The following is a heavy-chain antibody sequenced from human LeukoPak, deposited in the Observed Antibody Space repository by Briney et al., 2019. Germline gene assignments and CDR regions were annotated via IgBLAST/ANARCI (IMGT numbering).Heavy chain of an antibody. CDR1: GFTFDDYG. Sequence: GGSLRLSSAASGFTFDDYGMSWVRQAPGKGLEWVSGINWNGGSTGYADSVKGRFTISRDNAKNSLYLQMNSLRAEDTALYYCARVPDYDFWSGYDDAFDIWGQGTMVTVSS. CDR3: ARVPDYDFWSGYDDAFDI. D-gene: IGHD3-3*01. V-gene: IGHV3-20*03. J-gene: IGHJ3*02. CDR2: INWNGGST.